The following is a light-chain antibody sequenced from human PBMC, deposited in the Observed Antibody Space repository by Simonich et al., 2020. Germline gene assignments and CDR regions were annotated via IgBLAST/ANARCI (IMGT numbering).Light chain of an antibody. V-gene: IGKV1-5*03. CDR3: QQYNSYPYT. CDR2: KAS. Sequence: DIQMTQSPSTLSASVGDRVTITCRASQSISRWFAWYQQKPGKAPKLLIYKASSLESGVPSRFSGSGSGTEFTLTISSLQPDDFATYYCQQYNSYPYTFGQGTKLEIK. CDR1: QSISRW. J-gene: IGKJ2*01.